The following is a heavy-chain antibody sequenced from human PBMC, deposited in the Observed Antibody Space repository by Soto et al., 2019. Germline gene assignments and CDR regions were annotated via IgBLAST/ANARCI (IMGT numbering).Heavy chain of an antibody. CDR2: MNPNSGNT. D-gene: IGHD3-10*01. V-gene: IGHV1-8*01. CDR3: AGERSRGAFDI. J-gene: IGHJ3*02. Sequence: QVQLVQSGAEVKKPGASVKVSCKTSGYTFTSYDINWVRQATGQGLEWMGWMNPNSGNTAYAQKFQGRVTMTRNTPKSPAYMERSSLKPEEPAVYYGAGERSRGAFDIWGQGTWSPSLQ. CDR1: GYTFTSYD.